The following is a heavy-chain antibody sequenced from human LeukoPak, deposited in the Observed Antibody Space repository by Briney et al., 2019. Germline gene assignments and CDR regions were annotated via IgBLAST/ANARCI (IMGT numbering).Heavy chain of an antibody. CDR2: IIPILGIA. Sequence: GASVKVSCKASGGTFSSYAISWVRQAPGHGLEWMGRIIPILGIANYAQRFQGRVTITADRSTSTAYMELSSLRSEDTAVYYCARFPSTVAGNYWGQGTLVTVSS. CDR3: ARFPSTVAGNY. CDR1: GGTFSSYA. J-gene: IGHJ4*02. V-gene: IGHV1-69*04. D-gene: IGHD6-19*01.